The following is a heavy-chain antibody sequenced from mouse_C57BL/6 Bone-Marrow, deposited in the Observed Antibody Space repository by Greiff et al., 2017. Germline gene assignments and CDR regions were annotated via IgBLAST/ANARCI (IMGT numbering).Heavy chain of an antibody. J-gene: IGHJ3*01. D-gene: IGHD2-1*01. CDR1: GYTFTSYG. CDR3: GRKSYCGHSGFAY. CDR2: IYPRSGNT. V-gene: IGHV1-81*01. Sequence: QVQLQQSGAELARPGASVKLSCKASGYTFTSYGISWVKQRTGQGLEWIGEIYPRSGNTYYNEKFKGKATLTADKSSSTAYMELRSLTSEDSAVYFCGRKSYCGHSGFAYWGQGTLVTVSA.